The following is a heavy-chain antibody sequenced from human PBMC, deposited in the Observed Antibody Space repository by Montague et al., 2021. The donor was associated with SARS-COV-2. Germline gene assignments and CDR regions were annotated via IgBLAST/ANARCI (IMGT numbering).Heavy chain of an antibody. CDR1: GGSMSDHY. Sequence: SETLSLTCTVSGGSMSDHYWAWIRQPPGKGLEWLAYIYYSGGINSNASLKSRVSMSVDTSKNQFSLKLTSVTAADTAVYYCARAVSVSGAVNWFDPWGQGTLVTVSS. J-gene: IGHJ5*02. CDR3: ARAVSVSGAVNWFDP. V-gene: IGHV4-59*11. D-gene: IGHD3-16*01. CDR2: IYYSGGI.